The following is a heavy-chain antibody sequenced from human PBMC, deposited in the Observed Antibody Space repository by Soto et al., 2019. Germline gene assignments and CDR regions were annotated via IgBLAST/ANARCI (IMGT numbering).Heavy chain of an antibody. CDR3: AKDGDFRSFDGWLDA. CDR2: ISYDGNRE. Sequence: QVQVVESGGGVVQPGRSLRLSCAASGFTFSNYGMHWVRQAPGKGLEWVAVISYDGNREYYIDSVKGRFTISRDNSENTLHLQMNSLRDEDTAVYYCAKDGDFRSFDGWLDAWGQGTLVTVSS. J-gene: IGHJ5*02. D-gene: IGHD3-3*01. CDR1: GFTFSNYG. V-gene: IGHV3-30*18.